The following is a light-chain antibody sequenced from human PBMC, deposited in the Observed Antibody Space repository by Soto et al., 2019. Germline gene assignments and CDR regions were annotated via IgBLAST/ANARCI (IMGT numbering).Light chain of an antibody. CDR2: GNN. CDR1: SSNIGASYD. V-gene: IGLV1-40*01. J-gene: IGLJ1*01. Sequence: QSVLTPTPSLSGSPGQRVTISCTGSSSNIGASYDLHWYQQLPGTAPKVLIYGNNIRPSGVPDRFSGSKSGTSASLAITGLQAEDEADYYCQSYDSSLSGYVFGTGTKVTVL. CDR3: QSYDSSLSGYV.